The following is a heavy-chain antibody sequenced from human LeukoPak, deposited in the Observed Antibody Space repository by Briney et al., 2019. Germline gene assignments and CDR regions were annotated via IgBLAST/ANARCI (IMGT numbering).Heavy chain of an antibody. CDR2: ISSSGETI. J-gene: IGHJ4*02. V-gene: IGHV3-48*03. D-gene: IGHD1-26*01. CDR1: GFTFSSYE. Sequence: GGSLRLSCAASGFTFSSYEMNWVRQAPGKGLEWVSYISSSGETIHYADSVKGRFTISRDNAKNSLYLQMNSLRVEDTAVYYCAREMVVGAPFDYWGQGTLVTVSS. CDR3: AREMVVGAPFDY.